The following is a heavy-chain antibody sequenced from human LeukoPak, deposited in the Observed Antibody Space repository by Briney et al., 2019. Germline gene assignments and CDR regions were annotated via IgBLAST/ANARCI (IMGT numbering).Heavy chain of an antibody. D-gene: IGHD3-10*01. CDR2: IYPGDSDT. J-gene: IGHJ3*02. CDR1: GYSFTSYW. V-gene: IGHV5-51*01. Sequence: GESLKISCKGSGYSFTSYWIGWARQTPGKGLEWMGIIYPGDSDTRYSPSFQGQVTISADKSISTAYLQWSSLKASDTAMYYCARQGEALLWFGECDIWGQGTMVTVSS. CDR3: ARQGEALLWFGECDI.